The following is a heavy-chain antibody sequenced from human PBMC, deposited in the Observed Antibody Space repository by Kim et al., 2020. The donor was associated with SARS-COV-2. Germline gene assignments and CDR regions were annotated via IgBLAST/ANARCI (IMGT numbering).Heavy chain of an antibody. V-gene: IGHV4-31*03. CDR3: AKASKYYFEY. CDR2: TYYSGST. CDR1: GDSISSGGYY. J-gene: IGHJ4*02. Sequence: SETLSLTCTVSGDSISSGGYYWSWIRQHPGKGLEWIGHTYYSGSTYYNPSLKSRVTISVDTSKTQFSLKLTSVTAADTAVYYCAKASKYYFEYWGQGTLVTVSS.